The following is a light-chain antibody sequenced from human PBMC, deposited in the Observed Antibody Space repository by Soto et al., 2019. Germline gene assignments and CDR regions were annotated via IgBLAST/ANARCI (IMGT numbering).Light chain of an antibody. Sequence: DIQMTQSPSSLSASVGDRVTITCRASQSISNYLNWYQQKPGKAPKLLIYAASSLQSGVPSRFSGGGSRTVFTLTISSLQPADFATYYCQQSFSSPQTFGQGTKVDIK. J-gene: IGKJ1*01. CDR3: QQSFSSPQT. CDR2: AAS. V-gene: IGKV1-39*01. CDR1: QSISNY.